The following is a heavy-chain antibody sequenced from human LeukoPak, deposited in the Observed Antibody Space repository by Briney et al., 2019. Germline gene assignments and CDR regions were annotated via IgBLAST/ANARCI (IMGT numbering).Heavy chain of an antibody. CDR3: ARVSALGSGSKSGYYYYMDV. CDR2: IYTSGST. D-gene: IGHD5-12*01. CDR1: GGSISSYY. V-gene: IGHV4-4*07. Sequence: RSETLSLTCTVSGGSISSYYWSWIRQPAGKGLEWIGRIYTSGSTNYNPSLKSRVTMSVDTSKNQFSLKLSSVTAADTAVYYCARVSALGSGSKSGYYYYMDVWGKGTTVTVSS. J-gene: IGHJ6*03.